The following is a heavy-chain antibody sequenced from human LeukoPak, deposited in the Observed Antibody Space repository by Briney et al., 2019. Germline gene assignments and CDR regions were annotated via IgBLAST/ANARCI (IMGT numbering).Heavy chain of an antibody. V-gene: IGHV3-11*01. CDR1: GFTFSDSY. J-gene: IGHJ4*02. CDR2: ISSSGGTI. CDR3: AKEGGDWGEGYFDS. D-gene: IGHD7-27*01. Sequence: GGSLRLSCAASGFTFSDSYMSWIRQVPGKGLEWISYISSSGGTIYYADSVKGRFTISRDNAKNSLYLKMNSLRAEDTAVYSCAKEGGDWGEGYFDSWGQGTLVTVSS.